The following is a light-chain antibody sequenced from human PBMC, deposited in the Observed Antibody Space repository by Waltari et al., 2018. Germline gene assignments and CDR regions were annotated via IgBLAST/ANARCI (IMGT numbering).Light chain of an antibody. CDR1: QVVSRT. Sequence: EIVLTQSPGTLSLSPGERATLSCRASQVVSRTLALYQQKPGHAPKRLIYGASIRANGIPDRFTGSGSGTDFSLTISRLEPEDFAIYFCQHYVRLPATFGQGTKVEIK. CDR3: QHYVRLPAT. CDR2: GAS. V-gene: IGKV3-20*01. J-gene: IGKJ1*01.